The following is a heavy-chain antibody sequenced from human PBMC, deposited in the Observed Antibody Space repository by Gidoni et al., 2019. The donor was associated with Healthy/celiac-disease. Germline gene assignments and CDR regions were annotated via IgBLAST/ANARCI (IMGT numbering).Heavy chain of an antibody. J-gene: IGHJ4*02. CDR3: AKDLSSGWLYFDY. CDR1: GFTSSSSA. D-gene: IGHD6-19*01. V-gene: IGHV3-23*01. CDR2: ISGSGGST. Sequence: EVQLLESGGGLVQHGGSLRLSCAASGFTSSSSAMRWVRQAPGPGLEWVSAISGSGGSTYYAASVKGLFTISRDNSKNTLYLQMNSLRSEDTAVYYCAKDLSSGWLYFDYWGQGTLVTVSS.